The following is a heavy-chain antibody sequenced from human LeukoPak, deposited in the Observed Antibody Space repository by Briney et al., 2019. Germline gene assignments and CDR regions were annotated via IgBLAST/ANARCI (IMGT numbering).Heavy chain of an antibody. J-gene: IGHJ4*02. CDR1: GYTFTSYG. D-gene: IGHD3-22*01. Sequence: ASVKVSCKASGYTFTSYGISWVRQAPGQGLEWMGWISAYNGNTNYAQKLQGRVTMTRDTSISTAYMELSSLRSDDTAVYFCARKKVEVVATYDYWGQGTLVIVSS. V-gene: IGHV1-18*01. CDR2: ISAYNGNT. CDR3: ARKKVEVVATYDY.